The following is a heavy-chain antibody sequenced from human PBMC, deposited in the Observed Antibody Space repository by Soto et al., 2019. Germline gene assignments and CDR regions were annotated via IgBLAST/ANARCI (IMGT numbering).Heavy chain of an antibody. CDR3: ARGTRIASAGYYFDF. V-gene: IGHV4-30-4*01. CDR2: ITYSGFT. D-gene: IGHD6-25*01. J-gene: IGHJ4*02. CDR1: GDSLSSGDYY. Sequence: SEALSLTCTVSGDSLSSGDYYWSWIRQPPGKGLEWIGYITYSGFTYNNPSLKSRLSISVDTSKNQFSLRLSSVTAADTAVFYCARGTRIASAGYYFDFWGPGTLVTVSS.